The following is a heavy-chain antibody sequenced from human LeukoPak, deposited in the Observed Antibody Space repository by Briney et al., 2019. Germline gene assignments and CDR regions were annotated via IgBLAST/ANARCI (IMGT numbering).Heavy chain of an antibody. Sequence: SETLSLTCTVSGGSIRSYSWSWIRQPPGKGLEWIGYLYYTGSTNYNPSFKSRVTISVDTSKNQLSLKLSSVTAADTAVYYCARGNVEDYYYDSSGLYFDYWGQGTLVTVSS. V-gene: IGHV4-59*12. D-gene: IGHD3-22*01. CDR2: LYYTGST. CDR1: GGSIRSYS. CDR3: ARGNVEDYYYDSSGLYFDY. J-gene: IGHJ4*02.